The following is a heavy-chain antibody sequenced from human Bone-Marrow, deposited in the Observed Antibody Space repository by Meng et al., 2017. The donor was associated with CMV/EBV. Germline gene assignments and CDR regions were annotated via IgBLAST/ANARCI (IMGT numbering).Heavy chain of an antibody. Sequence: SETLYLTCAVYGGSFSGYYWSWIRQPPGKGLEWIGEINHSGSTNYNPSLKSRVTISVDTSKNQFSLKLSSVTAADTAVYYCATNSQSIAARRNWYYFDYWGQGTLVTVSS. CDR1: GGSFSGYY. D-gene: IGHD6-6*01. J-gene: IGHJ4*02. V-gene: IGHV4-34*01. CDR2: INHSGST. CDR3: ATNSQSIAARRNWYYFDY.